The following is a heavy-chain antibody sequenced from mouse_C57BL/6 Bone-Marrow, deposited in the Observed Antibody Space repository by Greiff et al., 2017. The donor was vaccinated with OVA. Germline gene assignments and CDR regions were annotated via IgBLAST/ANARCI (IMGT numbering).Heavy chain of an antibody. CDR2: IWSGGSA. J-gene: IGHJ1*03. Sequence: VQLQQSGPGLVQPSQSLSITCTVSGFSLTSYGVHWVRQSPGKGLEWLGVIWSGGSADYNAAFISSLSIIKDNSKSQVFFKMNSLQADDTAIYYCARSGSSFWYFDVWGTGTTVTVSS. V-gene: IGHV2-2*01. D-gene: IGHD1-1*01. CDR3: ARSGSSFWYFDV. CDR1: GFSLTSYG.